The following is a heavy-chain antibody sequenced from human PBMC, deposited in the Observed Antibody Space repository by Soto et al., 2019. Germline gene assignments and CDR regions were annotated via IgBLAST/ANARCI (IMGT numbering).Heavy chain of an antibody. J-gene: IGHJ3*02. CDR2: IYTSGST. V-gene: IGHV4-4*07. Sequence: SETLSLTCTVSGGSISSYYWSWIRQPAGKGLEWIGRIYTSGSTNYNPSLKSRVTMSVDTSKNQFSLKLSSVTAAGTAVYYCARAPYSSGWYGPEGAFDIWGQGTMVTVSS. CDR3: ARAPYSSGWYGPEGAFDI. CDR1: GGSISSYY. D-gene: IGHD6-19*01.